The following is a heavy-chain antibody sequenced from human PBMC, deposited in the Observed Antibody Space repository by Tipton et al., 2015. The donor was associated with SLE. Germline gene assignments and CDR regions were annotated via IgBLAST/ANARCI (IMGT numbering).Heavy chain of an antibody. CDR1: GFALGDYS. V-gene: IGHV3-23*03. D-gene: IGHD3-10*01. J-gene: IGHJ4*02. Sequence: GSLRLSCTASGFALGDYSVTWVRQAPGKGLEWVSAIYSDTVTTYEVDSVKGRFTISRENSKNTLYLQMNSLRAEDTAVYYCAREGRGSYFDYWGQGTLVTVSS. CDR2: IYSDTVTT. CDR3: AREGRGSYFDY.